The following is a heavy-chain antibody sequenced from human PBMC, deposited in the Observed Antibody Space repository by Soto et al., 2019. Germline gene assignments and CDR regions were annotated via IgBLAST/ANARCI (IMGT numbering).Heavy chain of an antibody. Sequence: ASVKVSCKASGYTFTGYYMHWVRQAPGQGLEWMGWINPSSGGTNYAQKFQGWVTMTRDTSISTAYMELSRLRSDDTAVYYCARDLRVVPAAMRYYYYYGMDVWGQGTTVTVSS. J-gene: IGHJ6*02. V-gene: IGHV1-2*04. CDR1: GYTFTGYY. D-gene: IGHD2-2*01. CDR3: ARDLRVVPAAMRYYYYYGMDV. CDR2: INPSSGGT.